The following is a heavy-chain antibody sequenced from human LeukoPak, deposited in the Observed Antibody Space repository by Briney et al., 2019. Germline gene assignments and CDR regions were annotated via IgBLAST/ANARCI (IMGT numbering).Heavy chain of an antibody. J-gene: IGHJ4*02. CDR2: INPSGGST. D-gene: IGHD1-26*01. CDR1: GYTFTSYY. V-gene: IGHV1-46*01. CDR3: ARGVGATSEFDY. Sequence: GASVTVSCTASGYTFTSYYMHWVRQAPGQGLEWMGIINPSGGSTNYAQKFQGRVTITRDTSTSTVYMELSSLRSEDTAVYYCARGVGATSEFDYWGQGTLVTVSS.